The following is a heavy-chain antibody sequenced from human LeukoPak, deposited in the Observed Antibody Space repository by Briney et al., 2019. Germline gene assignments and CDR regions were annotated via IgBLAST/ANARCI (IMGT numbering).Heavy chain of an antibody. J-gene: IGHJ4*02. CDR1: GFTFSTYA. Sequence: GGSLRLSCATSGFTFSTYAMSWVRRAPGKGLEWVSVIAGSGGSTYYADSVKGRFTISRDNSKNTLYLQMNSLRAEDTALYYCAKSPGSSRYYYFDNGGQGTLVTVSS. D-gene: IGHD5-12*01. CDR2: IAGSGGST. V-gene: IGHV3-23*01. CDR3: AKSPGSSRYYYFDN.